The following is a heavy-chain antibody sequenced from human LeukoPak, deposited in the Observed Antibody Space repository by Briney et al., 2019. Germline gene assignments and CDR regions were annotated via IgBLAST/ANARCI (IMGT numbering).Heavy chain of an antibody. D-gene: IGHD3-22*01. V-gene: IGHV3-53*01. Sequence: GGSLRLSCAASGLTVSINCMSWVRQAPGKGLEWVSVIYSDGITYYADSVKGRFTISRDNSKNTLYLQMNSLRAEDTAVYYCTKGGASITMIVVVIYWGGAEGKDDAFDIWGQGTMVTVSS. CDR3: TKGGASITMIVVVIYWGGAEGKDDAFDI. CDR1: GLTVSINC. CDR2: IYSDGIT. J-gene: IGHJ3*02.